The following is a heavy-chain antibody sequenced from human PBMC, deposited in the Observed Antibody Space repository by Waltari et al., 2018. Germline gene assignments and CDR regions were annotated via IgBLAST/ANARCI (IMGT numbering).Heavy chain of an antibody. CDR1: GFSFCDYT. J-gene: IGHJ5*02. D-gene: IGHD3-10*01. V-gene: IGHV3-21*01. CDR2: ISSKSTYI. CDR3: ARDTIFYGSGSYDP. Sequence: QLVESGGGLVKPGSYLRLSCAASGFSFCDYTMHWLRRAPGKGLEWVSSISSKSTYIYYADSVRGRFSISRDNAENSLFLQMNNLRGEDTAVYYCARDTIFYGSGSYDPWGQGTRVTVSS.